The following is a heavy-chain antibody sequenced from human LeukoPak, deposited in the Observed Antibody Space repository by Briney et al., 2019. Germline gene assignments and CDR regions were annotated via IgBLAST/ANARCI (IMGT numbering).Heavy chain of an antibody. V-gene: IGHV3-30-3*01. D-gene: IGHD3-16*01. J-gene: IGHJ4*02. Sequence: GGSLRLSCAASGFTFSSYAMHWVRQAPGKGLEWVAVISYDGSNKYYADSVKGRFTISRDSSKNTLYLQMNSLRAEDTAVYYCARDWVLFDYWGQGTLVTVSS. CDR3: ARDWVLFDY. CDR1: GFTFSSYA. CDR2: ISYDGSNK.